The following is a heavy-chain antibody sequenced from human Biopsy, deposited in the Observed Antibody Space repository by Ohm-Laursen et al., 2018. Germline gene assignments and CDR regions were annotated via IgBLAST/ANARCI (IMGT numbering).Heavy chain of an antibody. Sequence: SLRLSCAASGFTFSVYAMHRVRQAPGKGLEWVSIIWYDGSNEYYADSVKGRFTISRDNSKNTVFLQMSSLRAEDTGVYYCARDPIVGSKADGMDVWGQGTTVTVSS. J-gene: IGHJ6*02. CDR1: GFTFSVYA. V-gene: IGHV3-33*01. CDR2: IWYDGSNE. D-gene: IGHD1-26*01. CDR3: ARDPIVGSKADGMDV.